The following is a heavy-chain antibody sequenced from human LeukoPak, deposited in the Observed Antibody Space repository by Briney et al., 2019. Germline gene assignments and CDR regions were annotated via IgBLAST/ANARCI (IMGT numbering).Heavy chain of an antibody. Sequence: GGSLRLSCAASGFTFSNYAMSWVRQAPGKGLEWVSAITGSGGSTYYTDSVKGRFTISRDNFKDTLFLRMNSLRAEDTAVYYCAKESDYVSSGPGSDWGQGTLVTVSS. V-gene: IGHV3-23*01. J-gene: IGHJ4*02. CDR1: GFTFSNYA. CDR3: AKESDYVSSGPGSD. CDR2: ITGSGGST. D-gene: IGHD3-22*01.